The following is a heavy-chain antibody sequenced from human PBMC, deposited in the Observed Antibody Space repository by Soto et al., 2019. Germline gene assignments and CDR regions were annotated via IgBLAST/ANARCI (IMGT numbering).Heavy chain of an antibody. CDR1: GGSISSYY. CDR3: ARGDGYTQMPFDY. V-gene: IGHV4-59*01. J-gene: IGHJ4*02. CDR2: IYYSGST. D-gene: IGHD2-21*01. Sequence: QVQLQESGPGLVKPSETLSLTCTVSGGSISSYYWSWIRQPPGKGLEWIGYIYYSGSTNYNPSLKRRVPIPVDTSKNQFSLKLSSVTAADTAVYYCARGDGYTQMPFDYWGQGTLVTVSS.